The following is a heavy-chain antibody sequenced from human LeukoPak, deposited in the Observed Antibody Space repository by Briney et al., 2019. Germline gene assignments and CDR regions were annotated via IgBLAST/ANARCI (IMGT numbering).Heavy chain of an antibody. CDR1: GGSFSGYY. CDR3: ARLLWFGELSNLWFDP. V-gene: IGHV4-34*01. D-gene: IGHD3-10*01. Sequence: SETLSLTCAVYGGSFSGYYWSWIRQPPGKGLEWIGEVNHSGSTNYNPSLKSRVTISVDTSKNQFSLKLSSVTAADTAVYYCARLLWFGELSNLWFDPWGQGTLVTVSS. J-gene: IGHJ5*02. CDR2: VNHSGST.